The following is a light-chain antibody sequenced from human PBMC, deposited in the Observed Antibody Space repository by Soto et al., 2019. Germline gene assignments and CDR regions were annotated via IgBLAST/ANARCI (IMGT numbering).Light chain of an antibody. Sequence: EIGLTQSPGNLSLSPGERATLSCRASQSVSSSYLAWYHQKPGQAPRLLIYGASSRATGIPDRFSGSGSGTDFTITISSLEPEDFAVYYCQQYGSSPLTFGGGTKVAIK. CDR1: QSVSSSY. CDR2: GAS. CDR3: QQYGSSPLT. J-gene: IGKJ4*01. V-gene: IGKV3-20*01.